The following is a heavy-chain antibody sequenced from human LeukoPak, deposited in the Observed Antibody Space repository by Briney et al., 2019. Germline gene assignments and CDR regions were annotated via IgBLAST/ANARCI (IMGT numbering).Heavy chain of an antibody. D-gene: IGHD6-19*01. J-gene: IGHJ4*02. CDR1: GGSISSSSYY. CDR2: IYYSGST. V-gene: IGHV4-39*01. CDR3: ARLGVGAVAHHGFDY. Sequence: KPSETLSLTCTVSGGSISSSSYYWGWIRQPPGKGLEWIGSIYYSGSTYYNPSLKSRVTISVDTSKNQFSLKLSSVTAADTAVYYCARLGVGAVAHHGFDYWGQGTLVTVSS.